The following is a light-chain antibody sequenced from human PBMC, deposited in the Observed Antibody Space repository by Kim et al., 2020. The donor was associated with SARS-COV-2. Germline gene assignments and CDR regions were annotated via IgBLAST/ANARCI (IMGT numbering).Light chain of an antibody. J-gene: IGLJ3*02. CDR2: STN. CDR1: TGVVTNDYY. V-gene: IGLV7-43*01. Sequence: PGGTVTLTCASSTGVVTNDYYPNWFQQKPRQAPRALIYSTNNRHSWTPPRFSGSPRGGKAALTLSGVQPEDEAEYYCLLYYGGGWAFGGGTKLTVL. CDR3: LLYYGGGWA.